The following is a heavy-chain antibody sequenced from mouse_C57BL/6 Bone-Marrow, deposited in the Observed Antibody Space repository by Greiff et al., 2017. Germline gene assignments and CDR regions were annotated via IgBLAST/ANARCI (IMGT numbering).Heavy chain of an antibody. J-gene: IGHJ4*01. D-gene: IGHD1-1*01. CDR1: GFTFSNYW. V-gene: IGHV6-3*01. CDR3: TRNYYGSPMDY. CDR2: IRLKSDNYAT. Sequence: EVHLVESGGGLVQPGGSMKLSCVASGFTFSNYWMNWVRQSPEKGLEWVAQIRLKSDNYATHYAESVKGRFTISRDDSKSSVYLQMNNLRAEDTGIYYCTRNYYGSPMDYWGQGTSVTVSS.